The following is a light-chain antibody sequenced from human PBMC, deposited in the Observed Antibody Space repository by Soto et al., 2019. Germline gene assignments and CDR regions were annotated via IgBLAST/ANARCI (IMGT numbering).Light chain of an antibody. CDR3: QQYSSYWT. J-gene: IGKJ1*01. Sequence: DIQMTQSPSTLPASVGDRVTITCRASQSISTWLAWYQQKPGKAPNLLIYKASYLASGVPSRFSGGGSGTEFTLTISSLQPDDFATYYCQQYSSYWTFGQGTMVEIK. CDR1: QSISTW. CDR2: KAS. V-gene: IGKV1-5*03.